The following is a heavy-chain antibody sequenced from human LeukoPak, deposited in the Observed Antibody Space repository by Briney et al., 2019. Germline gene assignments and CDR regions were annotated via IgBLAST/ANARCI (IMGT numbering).Heavy chain of an antibody. V-gene: IGHV1-46*01. D-gene: IGHD4-17*01. Sequence: GASVKVSCKASGYTFTSYYMHWVRQAPGQGLEWMGIINPSGGSTSYEQKFQGRVTMTRDTSTSTVYMELSSLRSEDTAVYYCARGEGDYPYYYYYGMDVWGQGTTVTVSS. CDR1: GYTFTSYY. J-gene: IGHJ6*02. CDR3: ARGEGDYPYYYYYGMDV. CDR2: INPSGGST.